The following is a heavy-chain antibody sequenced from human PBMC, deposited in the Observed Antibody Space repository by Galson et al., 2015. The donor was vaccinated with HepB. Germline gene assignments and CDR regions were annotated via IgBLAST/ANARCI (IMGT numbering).Heavy chain of an antibody. CDR2: ISSEGRHK. V-gene: IGHV3-30*18. CDR1: GFTFSSYG. CDR3: AKGFRSRVMHV. J-gene: IGHJ6*02. D-gene: IGHD3-3*01. Sequence: SLRLSCAASGFTFSSYGMHWVRQAPGKGLEWVAVISSEGRHKYYADSVKGRFTISRDNSKNSLYLQMNSPRAEDTAVYYCAKGFRSRVMHVWGQGTTVTVFS.